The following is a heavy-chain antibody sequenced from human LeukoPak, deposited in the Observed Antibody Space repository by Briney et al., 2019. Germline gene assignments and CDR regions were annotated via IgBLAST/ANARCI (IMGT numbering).Heavy chain of an antibody. V-gene: IGHV3-7*01. D-gene: IGHD3-10*01. CDR1: GFTFSSYW. CDR3: ARGGFRELLFDF. CDR2: IKQDGSEK. J-gene: IGHJ4*02. Sequence: GGSLRLSCAASGFTFSSYWMSWVRQAQGKGLERVANIKQDGSEKYYVDSVKGRFTISRDNAENSLYLQMNSLRAEDTAVYYCARGGFRELLFDFWGQGTLVTVSS.